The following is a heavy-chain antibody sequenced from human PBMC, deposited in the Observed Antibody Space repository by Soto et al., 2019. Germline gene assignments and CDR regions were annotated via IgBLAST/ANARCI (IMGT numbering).Heavy chain of an antibody. D-gene: IGHD6-13*01. CDR3: ARHSVDGETYSSSWHSNRSDIDY. Sequence: SETLSLTCTVSGGSISSSSYYWGWIRQPPGKGLEWIGSIYYSGSTYYNPSLKSRVTISVDTSKNQFSLKLSSVTAADTTVYYCARHSVDGETYSSSWHSNRSDIDYWGQGTLVTVSS. J-gene: IGHJ4*02. CDR1: GGSISSSSYY. V-gene: IGHV4-39*01. CDR2: IYYSGST.